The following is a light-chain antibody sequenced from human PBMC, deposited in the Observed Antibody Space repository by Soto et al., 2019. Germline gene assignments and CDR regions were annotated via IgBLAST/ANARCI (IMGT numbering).Light chain of an antibody. Sequence: EIVLTQSPGTLSLSPGERATLSCRASQSVSSSFLAWYQQKVGQAPRLLIYGASSRATGIPARFSGSGSGTEFTLTISSLESEDSAVYYCQQYSSWPPWTFGQGTKVDIK. V-gene: IGKV3-20*01. J-gene: IGKJ1*01. CDR2: GAS. CDR3: QQYSSWPPWT. CDR1: QSVSSSF.